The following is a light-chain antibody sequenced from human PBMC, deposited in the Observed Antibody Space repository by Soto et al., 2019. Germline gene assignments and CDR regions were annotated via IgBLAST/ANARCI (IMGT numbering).Light chain of an antibody. J-gene: IGKJ1*01. CDR1: QSINHC. V-gene: IGKV1-5*03. CDR2: KAS. CDR3: QQYDSPSRT. Sequence: IQMTQSPSTLSASVGDRVTSTCRASQSINHCLAWYQQKPGKAPKLLIYKASSLESGVQPRFSGSGSGTEFPLTVSCLQPDDFATYYCQQYDSPSRTFGQGTKVEIK.